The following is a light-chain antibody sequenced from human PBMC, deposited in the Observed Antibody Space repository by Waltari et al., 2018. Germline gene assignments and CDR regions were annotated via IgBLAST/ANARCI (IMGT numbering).Light chain of an antibody. CDR1: TSDSGGYNN. V-gene: IGLV2-14*03. J-gene: IGLJ2*01. CDR2: DVT. CDR3: SSFTSSTTGI. Sequence: SALTQPDPVSGFPGQSITISCVGTTSDSGGYNNASWYQQHPAEAPKLIIYDVTNRPSGVSDRFSGSKSGSSASLTISGLQPDDEADYYCSSFTSSTTGIFGGGTKLTVL.